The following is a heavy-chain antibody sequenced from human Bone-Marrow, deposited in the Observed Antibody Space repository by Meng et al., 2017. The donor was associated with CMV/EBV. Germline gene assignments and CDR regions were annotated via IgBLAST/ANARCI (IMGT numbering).Heavy chain of an antibody. D-gene: IGHD3-22*01. CDR3: AKKLVSSSGYYYPSY. V-gene: IGHV3-23*01. J-gene: IGHJ4*02. CDR2: ISGSGGST. CDR1: GFTFSSYA. Sequence: GEPLKISCAASGFTFSSYAMSWVRQAPGKGLEWVSAISGSGGSTYYADSVKGRFTISRDNSKNTLYLQMNSLRAEDTAVYYCAKKLVSSSGYYYPSYWGQGTLVTVSS.